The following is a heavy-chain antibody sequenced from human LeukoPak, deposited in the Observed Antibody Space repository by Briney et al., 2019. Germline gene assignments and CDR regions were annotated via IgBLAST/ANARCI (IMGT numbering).Heavy chain of an antibody. D-gene: IGHD6-19*01. Sequence: GASVKVSCKASGGTFSSYAISWVRQAPGQGLEWMGGIIPIFGTANYAQKFQGRVTITADESTSTAYMELSSLRSEDTAVYYCARRIAVAGENWFDPWGQGTLVTVSS. CDR2: IIPIFGTA. CDR1: GGTFSSYA. CDR3: ARRIAVAGENWFDP. J-gene: IGHJ5*02. V-gene: IGHV1-69*01.